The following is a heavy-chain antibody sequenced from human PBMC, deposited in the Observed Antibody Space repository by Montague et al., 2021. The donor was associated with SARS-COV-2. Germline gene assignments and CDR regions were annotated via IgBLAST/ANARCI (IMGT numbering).Heavy chain of an antibody. Sequence: SETLSLTCSVSGFSISSGFYWAWIRQSPGKGPEWIGTVYHSGYTHYNPSLKGRVTVSIDTSKNQFSLTVTSVTAADTAVYFCARRGYTGSDYFDYWGREPWSPSPQ. J-gene: IGHJ4*02. CDR2: VYHSGYT. CDR1: GFSISSGFY. D-gene: IGHD5-12*01. V-gene: IGHV4-38-2*01. CDR3: ARRGYTGSDYFDY.